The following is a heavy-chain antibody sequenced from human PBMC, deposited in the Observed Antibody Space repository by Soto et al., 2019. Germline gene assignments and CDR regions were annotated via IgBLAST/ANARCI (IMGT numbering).Heavy chain of an antibody. Sequence: SVKVSCKASGDTFSGYPVNWVRQAPGEGLEWMGRIIPVFGTTNDAQRFEGRVTFTADESTNTAYMELRGLLSEDTAVYYCARDGGFGELKYWGPGTLVTVSS. CDR2: IIPVFGTT. CDR3: ARDGGFGELKY. V-gene: IGHV1-69*13. D-gene: IGHD3-10*01. J-gene: IGHJ4*02. CDR1: GDTFSGYP.